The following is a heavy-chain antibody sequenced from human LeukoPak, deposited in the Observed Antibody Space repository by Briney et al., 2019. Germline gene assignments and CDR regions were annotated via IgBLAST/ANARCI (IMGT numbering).Heavy chain of an antibody. CDR3: ARGLEWLTRRHTWFDP. CDR2: ISAYNGNA. Sequence: GASVKVSCKASGYTFTSYGITWVRQAPGQGLEWMGWISAYNGNANYAQKVQGRVTMTTDTSTRTAYMELRSLRVDDTAVYYCARGLEWLTRRHTWFDPWGQGTLVTVSS. J-gene: IGHJ5*02. D-gene: IGHD3-3*01. CDR1: GYTFTSYG. V-gene: IGHV1-18*01.